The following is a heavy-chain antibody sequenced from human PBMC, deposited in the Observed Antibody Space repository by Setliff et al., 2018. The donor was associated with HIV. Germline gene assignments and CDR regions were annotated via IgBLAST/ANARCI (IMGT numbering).Heavy chain of an antibody. CDR1: GYTLTELS. J-gene: IGHJ3*02. Sequence: ASVKVSCKVSGYTLTELSMHWVRQAPGQGLEWMAWINSATGGTNYAQNFQGGVTVTRDTSINTVYMELSSLKSDDTAVYYCARDYLHVFDIWGQGTMVTVSS. CDR2: INSATGGT. V-gene: IGHV1-2*02. CDR3: ARDYLHVFDI.